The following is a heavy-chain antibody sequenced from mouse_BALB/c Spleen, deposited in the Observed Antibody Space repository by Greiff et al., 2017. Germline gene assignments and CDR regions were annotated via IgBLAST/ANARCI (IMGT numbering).Heavy chain of an antibody. CDR3: ARMENDYDEGFAY. Sequence: EVKLQESGPSLVKPSQTLSLTCSVTGDSITSGYWNWIRKFPGNKLEYMGYISYSGSTYYNPSLKSRISITRDTSKNQYYLQLNSVTTEDTATYYCARMENDYDEGFAYWGQGTLVTVSA. J-gene: IGHJ3*01. CDR1: GDSITSGY. D-gene: IGHD2-4*01. CDR2: ISYSGST. V-gene: IGHV3-8*02.